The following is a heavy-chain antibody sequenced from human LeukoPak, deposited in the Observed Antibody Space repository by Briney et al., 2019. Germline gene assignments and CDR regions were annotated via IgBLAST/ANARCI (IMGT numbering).Heavy chain of an antibody. V-gene: IGHV5-51*01. Sequence: GESLKVSCKGSGYSFTSYWIGWVRQMPGKGLEWMGIIYPGDSDTRYSPSFQGQVTISADKSISTAYLQWSSLKASDTAMYYCARTYCGGDCYYLLDYWGQGTLVTVSS. CDR3: ARTYCGGDCYYLLDY. CDR2: IYPGDSDT. CDR1: GYSFTSYW. J-gene: IGHJ4*02. D-gene: IGHD2-21*02.